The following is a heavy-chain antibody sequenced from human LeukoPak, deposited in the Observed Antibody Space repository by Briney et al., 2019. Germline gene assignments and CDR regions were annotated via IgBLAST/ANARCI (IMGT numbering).Heavy chain of an antibody. CDR2: IYVTGN. Sequence: SETLSLTCTVSGGSIGTYYWSWVRQSPGKGLEWIGYIYVTGNRYNPYLQSRVTISVDTSRNQFFLKMSSVTAADTAVYYCARVTIFGDRYNWFDPWGQGTLVTVSS. D-gene: IGHD3-3*01. J-gene: IGHJ5*02. CDR1: GGSIGTYY. V-gene: IGHV4-4*09. CDR3: ARVTIFGDRYNWFDP.